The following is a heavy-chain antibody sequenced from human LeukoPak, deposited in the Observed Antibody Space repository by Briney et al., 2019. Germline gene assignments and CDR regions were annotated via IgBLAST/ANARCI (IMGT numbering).Heavy chain of an antibody. D-gene: IGHD3-3*01. V-gene: IGHV1-2*02. Sequence: ASVKVSCKASGYTFTGYYMHWVRQAPGQGLEWMGWINPNSGGTNYAQKFQGRVTMTRDTSISTAYMELSRLRSDDTAVYYCARPHVYYDFWSGSYPLDYWGQGTLVTVSS. CDR2: INPNSGGT. CDR1: GYTFTGYY. CDR3: ARPHVYYDFWSGSYPLDY. J-gene: IGHJ4*02.